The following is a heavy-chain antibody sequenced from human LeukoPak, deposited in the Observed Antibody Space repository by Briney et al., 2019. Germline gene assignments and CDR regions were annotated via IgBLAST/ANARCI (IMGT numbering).Heavy chain of an antibody. V-gene: IGHV4-39*07. D-gene: IGHD6-13*01. Sequence: SETLSLTCTVSGGSISSSSYYWGWIRQPPGKGLEWIGSIYYSGSTYYNPSLKSRVTISVDTSKNQFSLKLSSVTAADTAVYYCARTVGRGYSSSWYLNYWGQGTLVTVSS. CDR1: GGSISSSSYY. CDR3: ARTVGRGYSSSWYLNY. J-gene: IGHJ4*02. CDR2: IYYSGST.